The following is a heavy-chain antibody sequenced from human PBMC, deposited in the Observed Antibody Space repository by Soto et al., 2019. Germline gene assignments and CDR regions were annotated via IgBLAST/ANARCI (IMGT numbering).Heavy chain of an antibody. V-gene: IGHV3-48*02. CDR2: VSDNSSVI. J-gene: IGHJ4*02. CDR3: ARDRDAYCSKGICSGPYFDY. CDR1: GFTFSTYS. D-gene: IGHD2-8*01. Sequence: GGSLRLSCAASGFTFSTYSINWVRQAPGKGLEWISYVSDNSSVIYYADAVKGRFTISRDNAKNSLYLQMNSLRDEDTAVYYCARDRDAYCSKGICSGPYFDYWGQGTLVTVSS.